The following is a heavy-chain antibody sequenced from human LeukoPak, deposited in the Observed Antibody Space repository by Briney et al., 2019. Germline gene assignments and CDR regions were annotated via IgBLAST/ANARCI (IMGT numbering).Heavy chain of an antibody. J-gene: IGHJ5*02. Sequence: SETLSLTCTVSGVSVSSYYWSWIRQPPGKGLEWIGYIYTRGKNNSNPSLKGRVTISGDTSKNQFSLKLSSVTAADTAVYYCARHLHSDGSGSYLNWLDPWGQGILVTVSS. V-gene: IGHV4-4*09. D-gene: IGHD3-10*01. CDR2: IYTRGKN. CDR3: ARHLHSDGSGSYLNWLDP. CDR1: GVSVSSYY.